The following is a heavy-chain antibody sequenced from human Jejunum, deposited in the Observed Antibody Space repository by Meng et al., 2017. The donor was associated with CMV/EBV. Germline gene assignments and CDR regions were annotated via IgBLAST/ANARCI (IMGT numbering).Heavy chain of an antibody. CDR2: INSGGSDI. CDR1: GFSFSSFN. Sequence: SGFSFSSFNMNWVRQAPGKGLVWVSRINSGGSDISYADSVKGRFTISRDNAKNTLYLQMNSLRAEDMAVYYCVRAGSGNAYGLFDYWGQGTLVTVSS. J-gene: IGHJ4*02. D-gene: IGHD1-26*01. V-gene: IGHV3-74*01. CDR3: VRAGSGNAYGLFDY.